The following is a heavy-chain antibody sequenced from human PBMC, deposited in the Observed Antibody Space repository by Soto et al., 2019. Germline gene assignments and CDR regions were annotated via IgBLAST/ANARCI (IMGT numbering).Heavy chain of an antibody. D-gene: IGHD3-10*01. J-gene: IGHJ4*02. V-gene: IGHV3-15*07. CDR3: TKSKYYDSENYPHAPFDY. Sequence: VQLVESGGGLVKPGGSLRVSCVASGFTVHDAYLTWVRQAPGKGLEWVGRIKSNTDGGTTDYAAPVKGRFTISSDDSENTLHLQISSLRAEDSAIYYCTKSKYYDSENYPHAPFDYWGQGTLVTVSS. CDR2: IKSNTDGGTT. CDR1: GFTVHDAY.